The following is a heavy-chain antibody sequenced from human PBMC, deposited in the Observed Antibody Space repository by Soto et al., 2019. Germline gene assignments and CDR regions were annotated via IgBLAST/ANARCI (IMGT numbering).Heavy chain of an antibody. CDR1: GGSISSYY. V-gene: IGHV4-59*01. CDR3: ARAAYSSSWENLTYYYYYGMDV. J-gene: IGHJ6*02. CDR2: IYYSGST. Sequence: SETLSLTCTVSGGSISSYYWSWIRQPPGKGLEWIGYIYYSGSTNYNPSLKSRVTISVDTSKNQFSLKLSSVTAADTAVYYCARAAYSSSWENLTYYYYYGMDVWGQGTKVTVYS. D-gene: IGHD6-13*01.